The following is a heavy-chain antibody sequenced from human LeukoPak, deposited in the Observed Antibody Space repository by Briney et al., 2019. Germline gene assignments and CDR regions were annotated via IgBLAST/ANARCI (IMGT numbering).Heavy chain of an antibody. Sequence: PSGGSLRLSCAASGFTFATYEINWVRQAPGKGLEWVSYISGSGTGIYSADSVKGRFSISRDNAKNSLYLPMNSLRAEDTAVYYCARNSRYSFDIWGQGTMVTVSS. CDR2: ISGSGTGI. CDR3: ARNSRYSFDI. D-gene: IGHD4-11*01. V-gene: IGHV3-48*03. J-gene: IGHJ3*02. CDR1: GFTFATYE.